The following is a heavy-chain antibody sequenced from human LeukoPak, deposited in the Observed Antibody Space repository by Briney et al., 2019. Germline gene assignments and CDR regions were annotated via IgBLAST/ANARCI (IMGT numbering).Heavy chain of an antibody. CDR1: GFTFNNYG. CDR2: VLYDGNKE. J-gene: IGHJ4*02. CDR3: AKDREEWLLSRVFDQ. D-gene: IGHD3-3*01. V-gene: IGHV3-30*02. Sequence: GGSLRLSCAASGFTFNNYGMHWVRQTPGQGLGWAAFVLYDGNKEYYADSVKGRFTMSRDNSKNTVYLQMNNLTTEDTAVYYCAKDREEWLLSRVFDQWGQGTHVIVS.